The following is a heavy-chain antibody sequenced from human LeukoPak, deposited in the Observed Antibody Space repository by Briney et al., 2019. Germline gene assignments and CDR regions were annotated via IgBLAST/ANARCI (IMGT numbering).Heavy chain of an antibody. J-gene: IGHJ4*02. D-gene: IGHD3-10*01. V-gene: IGHV3-30-3*01. CDR3: ARDRYYGSGGPQF. CDR1: GFTFSSYA. Sequence: PGGSLRLSCAASGFTFSSYAMHWVRQAPGKGLEWVAVISYDGSNKYYADSVKGRFTISRDNSKNTLCLQMNSLRAEDTAVYYCARDRYYGSGGPQFWGQGTLVTVSS. CDR2: ISYDGSNK.